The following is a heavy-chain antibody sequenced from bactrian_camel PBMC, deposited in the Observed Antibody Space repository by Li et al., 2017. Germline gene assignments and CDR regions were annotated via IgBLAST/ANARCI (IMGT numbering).Heavy chain of an antibody. Sequence: HVQLVESGGGLVQAGGSLKLSCTASGYIFSRCGMAWYRQAPGKERELVSTISRDRTTTCTDSVKGRFTISQDNAKNTFYLQMDSLKPDDTAKYYCAAQVRLSGSWCLDWSGYNFWGQGTQVTVS. CDR1: GYIFSRCG. CDR3: AAQVRLSGSWCLDWSGYNF. V-gene: IGHV3S53*01. D-gene: IGHD8*01. CDR2: ISRDRTT. J-gene: IGHJ4*01.